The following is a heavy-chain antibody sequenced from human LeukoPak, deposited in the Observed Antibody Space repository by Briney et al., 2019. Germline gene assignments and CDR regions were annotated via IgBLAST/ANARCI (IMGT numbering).Heavy chain of an antibody. CDR2: ISSSGSTI. J-gene: IGHJ5*02. D-gene: IGHD3-10*01. V-gene: IGHV3-11*01. Sequence: PGGSLRLSCAACGFTFRDYYMIWIRQAPGKGLEWVSYISSSGSTIYYADSVKGRFTISRDNAKNSLYLQMNSLRAEDTAVYYCARRVGLYYGSGTNWFDPWGQGTLVTVSS. CDR1: GFTFRDYY. CDR3: ARRVGLYYGSGTNWFDP.